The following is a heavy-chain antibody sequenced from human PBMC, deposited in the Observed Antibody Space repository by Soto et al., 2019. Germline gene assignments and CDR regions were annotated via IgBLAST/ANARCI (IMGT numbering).Heavy chain of an antibody. Sequence: ASVKVSCKVSGGTFSSYAISWVRQAPGQGLEWMGGIIAIFGTTNYAQRFQGRVTITADKSTSTAYMELSSLKSEDTAVYYCAREFTEGYYYYGMDVWGQGTTVTVSS. CDR1: GGTFSSYA. CDR2: IIAIFGTT. CDR3: AREFTEGYYYYGMDV. D-gene: IGHD4-4*01. J-gene: IGHJ6*02. V-gene: IGHV1-69*06.